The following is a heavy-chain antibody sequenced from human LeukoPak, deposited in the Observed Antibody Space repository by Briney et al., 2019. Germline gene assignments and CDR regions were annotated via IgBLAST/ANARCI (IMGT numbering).Heavy chain of an antibody. CDR1: GGTVSHYA. J-gene: IGHJ5*02. Sequence: SVKVSCKASGGTVSHYAINWVRQAPGQGLEWMGGIIPIFATANYAQKFQGRVTISADESTSIAYMELSSLRSEDTAVYYCASLDPYSSSWDTWGQGTLVTVSS. D-gene: IGHD6-13*01. CDR3: ASLDPYSSSWDT. V-gene: IGHV1-69*13. CDR2: IIPIFATA.